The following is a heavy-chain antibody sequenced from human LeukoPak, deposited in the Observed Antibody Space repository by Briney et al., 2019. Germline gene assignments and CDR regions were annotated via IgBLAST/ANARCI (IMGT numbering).Heavy chain of an antibody. Sequence: ASVKVSCKASGYTITSYDINWVRQATGQGLEWMGWMNPNSGNTGYAQKFQGRVTITRNTSISTAYMALSSLTSEDTAVYYCARGYCSNTSCAGHNWFDPWGQGTLVTVSS. CDR3: ARGYCSNTSCAGHNWFDP. CDR2: MNPNSGNT. CDR1: GYTITSYD. J-gene: IGHJ5*02. V-gene: IGHV1-8*03. D-gene: IGHD2-2*01.